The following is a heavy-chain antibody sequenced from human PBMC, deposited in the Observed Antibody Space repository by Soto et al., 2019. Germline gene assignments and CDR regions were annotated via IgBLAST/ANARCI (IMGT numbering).Heavy chain of an antibody. Sequence: PGGSLRLSCAASGFTFSSYWMSWVRQAPGKGLEWVANIKQDGSEKYYVDSVKGRFTISRDNAKNSLYLQMNSLRAEDTAVYYCARVNYYDSSGASDALDICAQRKMVPVSS. J-gene: IGHJ3*02. CDR3: ARVNYYDSSGASDALDI. CDR2: IKQDGSEK. D-gene: IGHD3-22*01. CDR1: GFTFSSYW. V-gene: IGHV3-7*05.